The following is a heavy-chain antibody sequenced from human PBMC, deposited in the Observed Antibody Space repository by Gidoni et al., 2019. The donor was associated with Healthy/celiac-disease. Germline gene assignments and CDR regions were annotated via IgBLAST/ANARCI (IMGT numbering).Heavy chain of an antibody. CDR3: ARVRNYYGSGRYFDL. D-gene: IGHD3-10*01. V-gene: IGHV3-20*01. J-gene: IGHJ2*01. CDR1: GFTFDAYG. Sequence: EVQLVESGGGVVRPGGSLRLSCAASGFTFDAYGMSWVRQAPGKGLEWGSGINWNGGSTGYADSVKGRFTISRDNAKNSLYLQMNSLRAEDTALYHCARVRNYYGSGRYFDLWGRGTLVTVSS. CDR2: INWNGGST.